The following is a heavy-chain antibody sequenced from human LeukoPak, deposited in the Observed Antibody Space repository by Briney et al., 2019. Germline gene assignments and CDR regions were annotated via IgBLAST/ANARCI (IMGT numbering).Heavy chain of an antibody. Sequence: PSETLSLTCTVSGGSISSSSYYWGWIRQPPGKGLEWIGSIYYSGSTYYNPSLKSRVTISVDTSKNQSSLKLSSVTAADTAVYYCARHLGMVRGTNLDYWGQGTLVTVSS. V-gene: IGHV4-39*01. D-gene: IGHD3-10*01. J-gene: IGHJ4*02. CDR1: GGSISSSSYY. CDR3: ARHLGMVRGTNLDY. CDR2: IYYSGST.